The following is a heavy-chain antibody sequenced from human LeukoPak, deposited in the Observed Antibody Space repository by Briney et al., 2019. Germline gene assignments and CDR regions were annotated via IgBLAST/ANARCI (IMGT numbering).Heavy chain of an antibody. J-gene: IGHJ4*02. Sequence: GGSLTLSCAASTFIFYYYNIKWLRQAPGKGRVGVSAISGSSEDTKYTVSVKVSFTISRDNSKNTLYLQMNRLRAEDTAVYYCAKLRTSGGWAWVFFDYWGQGALVTVSS. CDR2: ISGSSEDT. V-gene: IGHV3-23*01. D-gene: IGHD6-19*01. CDR1: TFIFYYYN. CDR3: AKLRTSGGWAWVFFDY.